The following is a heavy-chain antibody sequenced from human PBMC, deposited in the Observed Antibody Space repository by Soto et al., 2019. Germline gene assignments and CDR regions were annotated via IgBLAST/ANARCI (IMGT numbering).Heavy chain of an antibody. CDR1: GYSFTSYW. CDR3: ARSPMEQIPKYGV. J-gene: IGHJ6*02. CDR2: IDPSDSYT. D-gene: IGHD1-26*01. V-gene: IGHV5-10-1*01. Sequence: PGESLKISCKGSGYSFTSYWISWVRQMPGKGLEWVGRIDPSDSYTNYSPSFQGHVTISADKSISTAYLQWSSLKASDTAMYYCARSPMEQIPKYGVWGQGTTVTVSS.